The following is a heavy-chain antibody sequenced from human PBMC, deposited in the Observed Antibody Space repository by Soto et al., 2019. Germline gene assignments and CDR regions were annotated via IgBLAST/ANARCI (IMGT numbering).Heavy chain of an antibody. D-gene: IGHD2-15*01. J-gene: IGHJ6*02. CDR2: IKQDGSEK. V-gene: IGHV3-7*03. Sequence: SWVRQAPGKGLEWVANIKQDGSEKYYVDSVKGRFTISRDNAKNSLYLQMNSLRAEDTAVYYCARVTTVAATRPYSYYGMDVWGQGTTVTVSS. CDR3: ARVTTVAATRPYSYYGMDV.